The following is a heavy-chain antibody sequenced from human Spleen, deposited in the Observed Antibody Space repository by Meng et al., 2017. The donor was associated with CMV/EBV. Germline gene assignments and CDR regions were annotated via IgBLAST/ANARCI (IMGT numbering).Heavy chain of an antibody. D-gene: IGHD2-2*01. CDR1: YY. CDR2: IYYSGST. J-gene: IGHJ5*02. V-gene: IGHV4-30-4*08. Sequence: YYWSWIRQPLGNGLEWIAYIYYSGSTYYTPSLKSRVTISADTSNNQFSLRLSSVTAADTAVYYCARVKLVLPVGIYGGRRAENWFDPWGQGTLVTVSS. CDR3: ARVKLVLPVGIYGGRRAENWFDP.